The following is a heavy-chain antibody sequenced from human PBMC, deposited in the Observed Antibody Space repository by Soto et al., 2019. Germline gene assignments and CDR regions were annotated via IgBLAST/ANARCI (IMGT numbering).Heavy chain of an antibody. V-gene: IGHV1-69*12. D-gene: IGHD5-18*01. CDR2: IIPMFGTA. Sequence: QVQLVQSGAEVKKPESSVKVSCKAPGGTFSTYAISWVRQAPGQGLEWMGGIIPMFGTANYAQRFQDRVTIPAVESTNTVYMELSSLRSEDTAVYFCASGIQLWLRRINNGYSGWGQGTLVTVSS. J-gene: IGHJ4*02. CDR1: GGTFSTYA. CDR3: ASGIQLWLRRINNGYSG.